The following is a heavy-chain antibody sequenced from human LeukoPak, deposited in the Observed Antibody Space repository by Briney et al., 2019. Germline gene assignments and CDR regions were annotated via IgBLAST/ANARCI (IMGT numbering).Heavy chain of an antibody. CDR3: ARDYSGWSLDP. D-gene: IGHD5-12*01. V-gene: IGHV3-48*03. Sequence: GGSLRLSCAASGFTFTSSEMNWVRQAPGKGLEWVSYISDSGKTRKYADSVKGRFTISRDTAKNVLYLQMKSLRGDDTAIYCCARDYSGWSLDPWGQGTLVTVSS. J-gene: IGHJ5*02. CDR1: GFTFTSSE. CDR2: ISDSGKTR.